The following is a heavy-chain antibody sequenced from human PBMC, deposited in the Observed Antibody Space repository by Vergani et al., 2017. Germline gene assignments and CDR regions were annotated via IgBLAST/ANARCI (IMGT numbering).Heavy chain of an antibody. CDR2: IYYSGST. V-gene: IGHV4-59*12. J-gene: IGHJ5*02. Sequence: QVQLPESGPGLVKPSETLSLTCTVSGGSISSYYWSWIRQPPGKGLEWIGYIYYSGSTNYNPSLKSRVTISVDTSKNQFSLKLRSVTAADTAVYYCARGHRSLRVAFDPWGQGTLVTVSS. D-gene: IGHD2-8*02. CDR3: ARGHRSLRVAFDP. CDR1: GGSISSYY.